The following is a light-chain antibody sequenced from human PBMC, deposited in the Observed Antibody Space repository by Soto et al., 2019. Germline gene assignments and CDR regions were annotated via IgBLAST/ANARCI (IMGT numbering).Light chain of an antibody. CDR3: QQSYRSPST. CDR1: QDISNY. V-gene: IGKV1-39*01. Sequence: DIQMTQSPSSLSASVGDRATITCQASQDISNYLHWYQQKPGKSAKLLIYDTSNLQSGVPPRFNGSGSETDFMLTISNVPPEDVAHYYWQQSYRSPSTLGQGTRLEIK. CDR2: DTS. J-gene: IGKJ5*01.